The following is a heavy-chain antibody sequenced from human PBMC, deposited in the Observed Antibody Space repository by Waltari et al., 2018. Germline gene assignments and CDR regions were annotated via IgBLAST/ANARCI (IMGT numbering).Heavy chain of an antibody. D-gene: IGHD3-16*01. V-gene: IGHV3-48*03. CDR2: ISNSFSHI. J-gene: IGHJ6*02. CDR3: ARRGIGISGMDV. CDR1: EFTFSSYE. Sequence: EVRLVQSGGGFVQPGGSLRLSCVASEFTFSSYEMNWVRQPPGKGLEWVSYISNSFSHIYYADSVKGRFTIPRDNAKNSLFLQMDSLSADDTAIYYCARRGIGISGMDVWGQGTTVTVSS.